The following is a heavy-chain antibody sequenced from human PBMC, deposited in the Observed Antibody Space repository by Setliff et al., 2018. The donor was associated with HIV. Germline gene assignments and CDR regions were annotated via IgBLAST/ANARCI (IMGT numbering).Heavy chain of an antibody. D-gene: IGHD2-2*01. V-gene: IGHV4-59*04. Sequence: PSETLSLTCTVSGGSISSYYWSWIRQPPGKGLEWIGYISNSGKTYYNPSLNSRVTLSADTSKNQLSLRLSSVTAVDTGVYYCAKTVPHSTAQDAFDIWGQGTMVTVSS. CDR2: ISNSGKT. CDR1: GGSISSYY. J-gene: IGHJ3*02. CDR3: AKTVPHSTAQDAFDI.